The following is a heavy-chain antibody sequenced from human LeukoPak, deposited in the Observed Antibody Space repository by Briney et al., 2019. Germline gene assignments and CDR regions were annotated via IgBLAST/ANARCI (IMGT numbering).Heavy chain of an antibody. V-gene: IGHV3-30-3*01. CDR3: TRAPVRGTVAGFDH. D-gene: IGHD6-19*01. J-gene: IGHJ4*02. Sequence: GRSLRLSCAPSWLTFKCYALLSVRQAPGKGLDWVAVVTYDCNNKYYADSVKGRFTVSRDNSRNTVNLQMNRVRAEDTAAFYCTRAPVRGTVAGFDHWGQGTLVTVSS. CDR2: VTYDCNNK. CDR1: WLTFKCYA.